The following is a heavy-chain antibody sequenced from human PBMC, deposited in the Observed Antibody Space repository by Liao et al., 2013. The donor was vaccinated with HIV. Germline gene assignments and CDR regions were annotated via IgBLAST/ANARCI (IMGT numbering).Heavy chain of an antibody. D-gene: IGHD3-22*01. V-gene: IGHV4-4*07. CDR1: GGSISNYY. Sequence: QVQLRESGPGLVKPSETLSLTCTVSGGSISNYYWSWIRQPAGKGLEWIGRIYYSGSTYYNPSLKSRVTISVDTSKNQFSLKLSSVTAADTAVYYCASTDNYYDSSGYYHLPDYWGQGTLVTVSS. CDR3: ASTDNYYDSSGYYHLPDY. J-gene: IGHJ4*02. CDR2: IYYSGST.